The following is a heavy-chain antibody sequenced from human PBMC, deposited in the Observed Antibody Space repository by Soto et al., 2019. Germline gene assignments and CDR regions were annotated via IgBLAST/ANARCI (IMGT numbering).Heavy chain of an antibody. Sequence: ASVKVSCKASGYTFTGYYMHWVRQAPGQGLEWMGWINPNSGGTNYAQKFQGRVSMTRDTSISTAYMELSRLRSDDTAVYYCASAVWFGELGDAFDIWGQGTMVTVSS. J-gene: IGHJ3*02. CDR1: GYTFTGYY. D-gene: IGHD3-10*01. CDR3: ASAVWFGELGDAFDI. V-gene: IGHV1-2*02. CDR2: INPNSGGT.